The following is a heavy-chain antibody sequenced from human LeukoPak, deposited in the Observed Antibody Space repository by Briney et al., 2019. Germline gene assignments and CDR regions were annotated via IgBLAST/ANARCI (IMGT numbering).Heavy chain of an antibody. CDR1: GFIFRNYA. CDR3: AKDDNYIRFLS. CDR2: ISGSGGST. D-gene: IGHD3-16*01. V-gene: IGHV3-23*01. J-gene: IGHJ5*02. Sequence: GGSLRLSCAASGFIFRNYAMSWVRQAPGKGLEWVSAISGSGGSTYYGDPAKGRFTISRDNSKNTLYLQMNSLRAEDTAVYYCAKDDNYIRFLSWGQGTLVTVSS.